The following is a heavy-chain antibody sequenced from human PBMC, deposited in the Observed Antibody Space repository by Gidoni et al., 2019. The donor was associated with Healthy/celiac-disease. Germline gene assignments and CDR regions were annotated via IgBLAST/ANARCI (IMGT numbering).Heavy chain of an antibody. V-gene: IGHV4-34*01. CDR3: ARGGGRYYGSGSYPY. CDR2: INHSGST. J-gene: IGHJ4*02. Sequence: QVQLQQWGAGLLKPSETLSLTCAVYGGSFSGYYWSWIRQPPGKGRERIGEINHSGSTNYNPSLKSRVTISVDTSKNQFSLKLSSVTAADTAVYYCARGGGRYYGSGSYPYWGQGTLVTVSS. CDR1: GGSFSGYY. D-gene: IGHD3-10*01.